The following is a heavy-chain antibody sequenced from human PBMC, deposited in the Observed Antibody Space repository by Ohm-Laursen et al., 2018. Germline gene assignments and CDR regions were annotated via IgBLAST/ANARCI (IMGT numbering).Heavy chain of an antibody. CDR3: ARGLMVYANDY. Sequence: PSDTLSLTCTVSGGSISSYYWSWIRQPPGKGLEWIGYIYYSGSTNYNPSLKSRVTISVDTSKNQFSLKLSSVTAADTAVYYCARGLMVYANDYWGQGTLVTVSS. V-gene: IGHV4-59*08. J-gene: IGHJ4*02. D-gene: IGHD2-8*01. CDR2: IYYSGST. CDR1: GGSISSYY.